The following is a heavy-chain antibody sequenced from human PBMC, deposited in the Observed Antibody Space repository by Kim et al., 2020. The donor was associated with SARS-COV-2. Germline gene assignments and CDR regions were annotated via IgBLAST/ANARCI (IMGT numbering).Heavy chain of an antibody. J-gene: IGHJ4*02. CDR3: AKNLGEDTSALIRFFDY. V-gene: IGHV3-23*01. Sequence: GGSLRLSCAASGFSFSTYGMSWVRQAPGKGLEWVSTISGSGVRTYYADSVKGRFTISRDNAKNTLNLQMNSLRAEDTALYYCAKNLGEDTSALIRFFDYWGPGTLVTVSS. D-gene: IGHD3-16*01. CDR2: ISGSGVRT. CDR1: GFSFSTYG.